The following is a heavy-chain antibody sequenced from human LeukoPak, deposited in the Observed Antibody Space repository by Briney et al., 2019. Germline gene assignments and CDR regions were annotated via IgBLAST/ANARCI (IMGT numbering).Heavy chain of an antibody. V-gene: IGHV3-30*18. CDR3: AKKTLRYFDWSNWFDP. J-gene: IGHJ5*02. Sequence: PGGSLRLSCAASGFTFSSYGMHWVRQAPGKGLEWVAVISYDGSNKYYADSVKGRFTISRDNSKNTLYLQMNSLRAEDTAVYYCAKKTLRYFDWSNWFDPWGQGTLVAVSS. D-gene: IGHD3-9*01. CDR2: ISYDGSNK. CDR1: GFTFSSYG.